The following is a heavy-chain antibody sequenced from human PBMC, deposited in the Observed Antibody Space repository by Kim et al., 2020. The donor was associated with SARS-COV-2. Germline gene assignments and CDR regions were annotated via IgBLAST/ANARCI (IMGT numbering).Heavy chain of an antibody. V-gene: IGHV4-59*08. CDR3: ARHAGVTATLHWFDP. J-gene: IGHJ5*02. CDR2: IYYSGST. D-gene: IGHD2-21*02. Sequence: SETLSLTCTVSGGSISSYYWSWIRQPPGKGLEWIGYIYYSGSTNYNPSLKRRVTISVDTSKNQLSLKLSSVTAADTAVYYCARHAGVTATLHWFDPWGQG. CDR1: GGSISSYY.